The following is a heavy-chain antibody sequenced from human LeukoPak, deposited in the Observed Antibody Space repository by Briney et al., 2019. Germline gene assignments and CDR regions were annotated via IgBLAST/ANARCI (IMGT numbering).Heavy chain of an antibody. D-gene: IGHD6-13*01. CDR2: IYTSGST. Sequence: SETPSPTCPGPGGAISSYYLSWVRQPPREGLEWIGRIYTSGSTNYNPSLKSRVTMSVDTSKNQFSLKLSSVTAADTAVYYCARGSQAAAVAANWFDPWGQGTLVTVSS. CDR1: GGAISSYY. J-gene: IGHJ5*02. CDR3: ARGSQAAAVAANWFDP. V-gene: IGHV4-4*07.